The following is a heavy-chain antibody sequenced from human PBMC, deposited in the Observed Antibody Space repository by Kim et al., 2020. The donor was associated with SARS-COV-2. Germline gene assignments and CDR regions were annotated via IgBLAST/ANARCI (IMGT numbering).Heavy chain of an antibody. Sequence: ASVKVSCKASGYTFTSYAMHWVRQAPGQRLEWMGWINAGNGNTKYSQKFQGRVTITRDTSASTAYMELSSLRSEDTAVYYCARDTPLTVAGNDYWGQGTLVTVSS. CDR1: GYTFTSYA. V-gene: IGHV1-3*01. CDR2: INAGNGNT. CDR3: ARDTPLTVAGNDY. J-gene: IGHJ4*02. D-gene: IGHD6-19*01.